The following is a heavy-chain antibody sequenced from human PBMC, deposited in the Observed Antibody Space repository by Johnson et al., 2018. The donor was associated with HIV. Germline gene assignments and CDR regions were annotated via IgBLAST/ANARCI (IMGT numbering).Heavy chain of an antibody. J-gene: IGHJ3*02. CDR2: ISSSGSTI. D-gene: IGHD3-10*01. V-gene: IGHV3-11*01. CDR1: GFTFSDYN. CDR3: AKEGTLWFGELYDAFDI. Sequence: QVQLVQSGGGLVKPGGSLRLSCATSGFTFSDYNMNWIRQAPGKGLEWISYISSSGSTIYYADSVKGRFTISRDNSKNTLYLQMNSLRAEDTAVHYCAKEGTLWFGELYDAFDIWGQGTMVTVSS.